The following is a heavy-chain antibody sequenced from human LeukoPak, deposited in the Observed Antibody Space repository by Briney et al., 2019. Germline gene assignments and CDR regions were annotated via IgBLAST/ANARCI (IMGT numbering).Heavy chain of an antibody. CDR2: IWYDGSNK. CDR3: AREPPAYYDSSGYSPTFDY. CDR1: GFTFSSYG. D-gene: IGHD3-22*01. Sequence: PGGSLRLSCAASGFTFSSYGMHWVRQAPGKGLEWVAVIWYDGSNKYYADSVKGRFTISRDNSKNTLYLQMNSLRAEDTAVYYCAREPPAYYDSSGYSPTFDYWGQGTLVTVSS. V-gene: IGHV3-33*01. J-gene: IGHJ4*02.